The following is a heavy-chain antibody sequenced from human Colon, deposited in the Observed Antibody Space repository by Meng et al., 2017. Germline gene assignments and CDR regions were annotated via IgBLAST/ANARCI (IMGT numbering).Heavy chain of an antibody. D-gene: IGHD3-10*01. Sequence: SETLSLTCTVSGGSMYRYLWSWIRQSPGKGLEWIGYISYNGSTKHQPSLKSRVIISIDTSKNQFSLKVNSVTAADTAVYFCARGGPGGYYGSGSRYNWFDPWGQGTLVTVSS. J-gene: IGHJ5*02. CDR2: ISYNGST. CDR1: GGSMYRYL. V-gene: IGHV4-59*01. CDR3: ARGGPGGYYGSGSRYNWFDP.